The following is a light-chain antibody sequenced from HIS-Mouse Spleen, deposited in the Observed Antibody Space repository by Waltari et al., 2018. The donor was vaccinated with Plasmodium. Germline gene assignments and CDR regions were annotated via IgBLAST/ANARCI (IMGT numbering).Light chain of an antibody. Sequence: SYVLTQPPSVSGKTARITCGGNNIGSKSVHWYQQKPGQAPVLVVYDDSDRPSGIPERCSGSNSGNTATLTISRVEAGDEADYYCQVWDSSSDHVVFGGGTKLTVL. V-gene: IGLV3-21*03. CDR2: DDS. CDR3: QVWDSSSDHVV. CDR1: NIGSKS. J-gene: IGLJ2*01.